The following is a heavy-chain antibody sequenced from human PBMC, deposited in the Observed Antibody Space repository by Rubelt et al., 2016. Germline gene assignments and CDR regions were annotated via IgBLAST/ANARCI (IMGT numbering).Heavy chain of an antibody. V-gene: IGHV3-21*01. D-gene: IGHD6-13*01. Sequence: EVQLVESGGGLVKPGGSLRLSCAASGFTFSSYSMNWVRQAPGKGLEWVSSISSSSSYIYYADSVKGRFTISRDNAKNSLYLQMNSLRAEDTAVYYCARDGGAAAGFDYWGQGTLSPSPQ. CDR1: GFTFSSYS. J-gene: IGHJ4*02. CDR3: ARDGGAAAGFDY. CDR2: ISSSSSYI.